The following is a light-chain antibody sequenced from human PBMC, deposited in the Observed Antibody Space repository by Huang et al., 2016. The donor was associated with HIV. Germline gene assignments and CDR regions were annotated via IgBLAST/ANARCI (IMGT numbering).Light chain of an antibody. J-gene: IGKJ1*01. CDR1: QSVSTYF. V-gene: IGKV3-20*01. CDR2: GTS. CDR3: HHYGGSSWT. Sequence: DIVLTQSPGTLSLSPGRGATLSCRACQSVSTYFLAWYQQKPGQAPRLLIHGTSTRATGIPDRFSGSGSGTDFTHTIGRLEPEDSAVYYCHHYGGSSWTFGLGTKVEIK.